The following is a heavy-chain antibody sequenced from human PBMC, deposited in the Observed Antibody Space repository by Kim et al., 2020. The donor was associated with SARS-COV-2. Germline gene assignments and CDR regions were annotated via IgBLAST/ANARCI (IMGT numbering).Heavy chain of an antibody. J-gene: IGHJ6*02. CDR2: IYYSGST. CDR3: ARYKGYKYGMDV. D-gene: IGHD1-20*01. Sequence: SETLSHTCTVSGDSISSYYWSWIRQPPGKGLEWIGYIYYSGSTNYNPSLKSRVTISVDTSKNQFSLKLSSVTAADTAVYYCARYKGYKYGMDVWGQGTTVTVSS. V-gene: IGHV4-59*01. CDR1: GDSISSYY.